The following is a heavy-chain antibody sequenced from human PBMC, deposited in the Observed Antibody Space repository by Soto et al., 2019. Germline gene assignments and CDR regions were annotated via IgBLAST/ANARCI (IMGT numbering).Heavy chain of an antibody. CDR3: ASPPASYCSGGSCYSDLGYYYMDV. V-gene: IGHV3-21*01. J-gene: IGHJ6*03. Sequence: GGSLRLSCAASGFTFSSYSMNWVRQAPGKGLEWVSSISSSSSYIYYADSVKGRFTISRDNAKNSLYLQMNSLRAEDTAVYYCASPPASYCSGGSCYSDLGYYYMDVWGKGTTVTVSS. CDR2: ISSSSSYI. CDR1: GFTFSSYS. D-gene: IGHD2-15*01.